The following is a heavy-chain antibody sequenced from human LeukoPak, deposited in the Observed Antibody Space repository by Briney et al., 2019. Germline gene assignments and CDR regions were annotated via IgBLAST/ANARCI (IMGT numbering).Heavy chain of an antibody. V-gene: IGHV3-21*01. D-gene: IGHD3-3*01. CDR1: GFTFSSYS. CDR2: ISSSSSYI. Sequence: GGSLRLSCAASGFTFSSYSMNWVRQAPGKGLEWVSSISSSSSYIYYADSVKGRFTISRDNAKNSLYLQMNSLRAEDTAVYYCARDWNDFWSGYWGWGQGTLVTVSS. CDR3: ARDWNDFWSGYWG. J-gene: IGHJ4*02.